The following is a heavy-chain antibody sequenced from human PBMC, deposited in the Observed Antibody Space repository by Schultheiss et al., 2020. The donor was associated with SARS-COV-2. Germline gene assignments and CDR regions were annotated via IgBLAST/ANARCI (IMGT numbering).Heavy chain of an antibody. J-gene: IGHJ6*02. CDR2: INPNSGNT. CDR3: ARGKRGYSYGYYYYYGMDV. V-gene: IGHV1-8*02. CDR1: GYTFIGNF. D-gene: IGHD5-18*01. Sequence: ASVKVSCEASGYTFIGNFMHWVRQAPGQGLEWMGWINPNSGNTGYAQKFQGRVTMTRNTSISTAYMELSSLRSEDTAVYYCARGKRGYSYGYYYYYGMDVWGQGTTVTVSS.